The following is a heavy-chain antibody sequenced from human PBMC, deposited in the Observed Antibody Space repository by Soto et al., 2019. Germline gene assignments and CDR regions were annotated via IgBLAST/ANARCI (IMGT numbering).Heavy chain of an antibody. J-gene: IGHJ4*02. CDR1: GGSISSGGYY. Sequence: SGTLSLTCTVSGGSISSGGYYWSWIRQHPGKGLEWIGYIYYSGSTYYNPSLKSRVTISVHTSKNQYSLKLSSVTAADTAVYSCARSPYYYDSSGPFDYWGQGTLVTVSS. D-gene: IGHD3-22*01. V-gene: IGHV4-31*03. CDR2: IYYSGST. CDR3: ARSPYYYDSSGPFDY.